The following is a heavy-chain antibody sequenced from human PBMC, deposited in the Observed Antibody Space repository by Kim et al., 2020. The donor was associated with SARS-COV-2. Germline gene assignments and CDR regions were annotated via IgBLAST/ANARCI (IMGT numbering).Heavy chain of an antibody. Sequence: SETLSLTCAVYGGSFSGYYWSWIRQPPGKGLEWIGEINHSGSTNYNPSLKSRVTISVDTSKNQFSLKLSSVTAADTAVYYCARQETWQWLVRPNYYYYGMDVWGQGTTVTVSS. J-gene: IGHJ6*02. CDR3: ARQETWQWLVRPNYYYYGMDV. D-gene: IGHD6-19*01. CDR1: GGSFSGYY. CDR2: INHSGST. V-gene: IGHV4-34*01.